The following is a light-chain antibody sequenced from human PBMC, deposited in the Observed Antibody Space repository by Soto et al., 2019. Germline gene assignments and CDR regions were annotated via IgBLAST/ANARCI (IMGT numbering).Light chain of an antibody. CDR2: DVS. V-gene: IGLV2-11*01. CDR1: SSDVGGYSY. Sequence: QSVLTQPRSVSGSPGQSVTISCTGTSSDVGGYSYVSWYQHHPGKATKLMIYDVSKRPSGSKSGNTASLTISGLQAEDEADYYCCSYAGSYTWVFGGGTKVTVL. CDR3: CSYAGSYTWV. J-gene: IGLJ3*02.